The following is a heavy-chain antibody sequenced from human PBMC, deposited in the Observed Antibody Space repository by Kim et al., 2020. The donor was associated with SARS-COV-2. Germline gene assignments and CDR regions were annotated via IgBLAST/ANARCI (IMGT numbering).Heavy chain of an antibody. CDR1: GGSISSSSYY. J-gene: IGHJ5*02. Sequence: SETLSLTCTVSGGSISSSSYYWGWIRQPPGKGLEWIGSIYYSGSTYYNPSLKSRVTISVDTSKNQFSLKLSSVTAADTAVYYCARCSRGAGGKRGYSGVNWFDPWGQGTLVTVSS. D-gene: IGHD5-12*01. CDR2: IYYSGST. V-gene: IGHV4-39*01. CDR3: ARCSRGAGGKRGYSGVNWFDP.